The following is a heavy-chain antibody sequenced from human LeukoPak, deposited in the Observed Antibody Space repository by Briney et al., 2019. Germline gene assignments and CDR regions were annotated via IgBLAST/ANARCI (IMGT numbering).Heavy chain of an antibody. CDR1: SGSIDNYY. V-gene: IGHV4-59*01. J-gene: IGHJ4*02. Sequence: SETLSLTCTISSGSIDNYYWSWIRQPAGKGLEWIGQIYFSGNTNYNPSFKSRVTISVDRSNNQFSLKLSPVTAADTAVYYCARHLWSEYHKFDYWGQGTLVTVSS. CDR3: ARHLWSEYHKFDY. D-gene: IGHD3-3*01. CDR2: IYFSGNT.